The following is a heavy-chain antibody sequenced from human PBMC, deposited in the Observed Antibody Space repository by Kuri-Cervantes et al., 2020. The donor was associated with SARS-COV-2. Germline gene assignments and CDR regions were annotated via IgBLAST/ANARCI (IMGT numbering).Heavy chain of an antibody. CDR2: ISSSSSWI. CDR3: ARHKEWEEEPFDI. Sequence: GESLKISCSASGFTFINYNMNWVRQAPGKGLEWISSISSSSSWISYSDSVKGRFTISRDNAGKSLYLQMNSLRAEDTSVYYCARHKEWEEEPFDIRGLGTRVTVSS. D-gene: IGHD1-26*01. CDR1: GFTFINYN. J-gene: IGHJ3*02. V-gene: IGHV3-21*01.